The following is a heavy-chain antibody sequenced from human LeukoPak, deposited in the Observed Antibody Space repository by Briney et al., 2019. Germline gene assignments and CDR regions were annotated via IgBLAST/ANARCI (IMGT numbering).Heavy chain of an antibody. D-gene: IGHD2-2*01. V-gene: IGHV1-69*06. CDR2: IIPIFGTA. Sequence: SPKDSCKAPGDTFTSSATSSVPPAPGQGLGWMGGIIPIFGTANSAQKFQGRVTITADKSTSTAYMELSSLRSEDTAVYYCARVPVLRYCSSTSCFNPGGGAFDIWGQGTMVTVSS. CDR3: ARVPVLRYCSSTSCFNPGGGAFDI. J-gene: IGHJ3*02. CDR1: GDTFTSSA.